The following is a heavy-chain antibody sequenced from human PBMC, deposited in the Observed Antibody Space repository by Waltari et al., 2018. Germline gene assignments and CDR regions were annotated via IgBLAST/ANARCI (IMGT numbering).Heavy chain of an antibody. V-gene: IGHV1-18*01. CDR1: GYTFTSYG. CDR3: ARDGQQLGLNSPDY. D-gene: IGHD6-13*01. CDR2: ISTYNGNT. J-gene: IGHJ4*02. Sequence: QVQLVQSGAEVKKSGASVKVSCKASGYTFTSYGISWVRQAPGQGLEWRGWISTYNGNTNQAQKLQGRVTMTTDTSTSTAYMERRSLRSDDTAVYYCARDGQQLGLNSPDYWGQGTLVTVSS.